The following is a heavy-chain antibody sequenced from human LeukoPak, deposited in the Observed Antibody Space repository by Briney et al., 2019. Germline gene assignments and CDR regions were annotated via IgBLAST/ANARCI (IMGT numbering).Heavy chain of an antibody. V-gene: IGHV7-4-1*02. CDR3: VTYYDSSGFWGY. J-gene: IGHJ4*02. CDR2: INTNTGNP. CDR1: GYTFTSYT. D-gene: IGHD3-22*01. Sequence: ASVKVSCKTSGYTFTSYTINWVRQAPGQGLEWMGWINTNTGNPTYAQGFTGRFVFSSDTSITTAYLQISSLKAEDTAIYYCVTYYDSSGFWGYWGQGTLVTVSS.